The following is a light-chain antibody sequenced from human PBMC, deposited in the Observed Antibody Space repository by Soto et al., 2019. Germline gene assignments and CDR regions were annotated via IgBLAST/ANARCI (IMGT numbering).Light chain of an antibody. J-gene: IGLJ1*01. CDR3: SSYATSSPYV. CDR1: RSDIGGYNY. Sequence: QSALTQPSSVSGSPGQSITISCTGTRSDIGGYNYVSWYQQHPGKVPKLMIYDVTNRPSGVSNRFSGSKSGDTASLTISDLQAEDEADYYCSSYATSSPYVFGTGTKVTVL. V-gene: IGLV2-14*01. CDR2: DVT.